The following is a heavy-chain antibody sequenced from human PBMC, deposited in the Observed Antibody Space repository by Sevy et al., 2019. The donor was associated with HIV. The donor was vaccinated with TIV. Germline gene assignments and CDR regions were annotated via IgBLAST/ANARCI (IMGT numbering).Heavy chain of an antibody. CDR2: IHTNEKT. CDR3: VRGLGYNWFDP. D-gene: IGHD3-16*01. J-gene: IGHJ5*02. CDR1: GASISDFY. V-gene: IGHV4-4*07. Sequence: SETLSLTCTVSGASISDFYWGWIRQPAGRGLEWIGRIHTNEKTDYNPSLKSRVTMSVDTSRNQFSLRLTSVTAADSAVYYCVRGLGYNWFDPWGQGTLVTVSS.